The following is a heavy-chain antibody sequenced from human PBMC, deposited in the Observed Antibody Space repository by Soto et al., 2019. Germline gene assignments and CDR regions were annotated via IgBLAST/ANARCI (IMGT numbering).Heavy chain of an antibody. CDR2: ISGSGIST. V-gene: IGHV3-23*01. Sequence: DVQLLESGGGLVQPGGSLRLSCAASGFTFRSYAMSWVRQAPGKGLEWVSGISGSGISTHYADSVKGRFTVSRDNSKNTLYLQINSLIAEDTAVYNCAKEPVGPDWYFDLWGRGTLVTVSS. CDR1: GFTFRSYA. J-gene: IGHJ2*01. CDR3: AKEPVGPDWYFDL.